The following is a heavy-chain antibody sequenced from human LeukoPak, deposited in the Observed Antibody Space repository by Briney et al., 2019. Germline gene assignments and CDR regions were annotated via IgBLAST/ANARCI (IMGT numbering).Heavy chain of an antibody. CDR2: IYYSGST. J-gene: IGHJ5*02. D-gene: IGHD3-16*01. CDR1: GGSISSYY. CDR3: ARHGVSGMITFGGANWFDP. Sequence: SETLSLTCTVSGGSISSYYWSWIRQPPGKGLEWIGYIYYSGSTNYNPSLESRVTISVDTSKNQFSLKLSSVTAADTAVYYCARHGVSGMITFGGANWFDPWGQGTLVTVSS. V-gene: IGHV4-59*08.